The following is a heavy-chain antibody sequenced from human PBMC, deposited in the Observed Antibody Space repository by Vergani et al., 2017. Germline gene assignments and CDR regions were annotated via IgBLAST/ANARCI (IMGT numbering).Heavy chain of an antibody. CDR1: GGSISSYY. J-gene: IGHJ6*03. CDR3: ARVGQYCSSTSCYPGDDYYMDV. Sequence: QLQLQESGPGLVKPSETLSLTCTVSGGSISSYYWSWIRQPPGKGLEWIGYIYYSGSNNYNPSLKSRVTISVDTSKNQFSLKLSSVTAADTAVYYCARVGQYCSSTSCYPGDDYYMDVWGKGTTVTVSS. CDR2: IYYSGSN. D-gene: IGHD2-2*01. V-gene: IGHV4-59*01.